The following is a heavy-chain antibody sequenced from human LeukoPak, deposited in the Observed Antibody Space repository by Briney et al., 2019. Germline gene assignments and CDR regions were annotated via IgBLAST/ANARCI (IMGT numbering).Heavy chain of an antibody. J-gene: IGHJ4*02. CDR3: AKDLAIFGVVTPDDY. CDR2: ISYDGSNK. D-gene: IGHD3-3*01. V-gene: IGHV3-30*04. Sequence: GGSLRLSCAASGFTFSSYAMHWVRQAPGKGLEWVAVISYDGSNKYYADSVKGRFTISRDNSKNTLYLQMDSLRAEDTAVYYCAKDLAIFGVVTPDDYWGQGTLVTVSS. CDR1: GFTFSSYA.